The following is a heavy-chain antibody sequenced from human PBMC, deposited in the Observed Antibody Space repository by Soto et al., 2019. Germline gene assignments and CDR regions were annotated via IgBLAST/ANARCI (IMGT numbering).Heavy chain of an antibody. V-gene: IGHV4-59*01. Sequence: QVQLQESGPRLVKPSETLSLTCTVSGGSISSYYWSWIRQPPGKGLEWIGYIYYSGSTSSNPSLKSRVTISVDTSKNQFSLKLSSVTAADTAVYYCARRYGGNFDYWGQGTLVTVSS. CDR2: IYYSGST. CDR3: ARRYGGNFDY. D-gene: IGHD1-26*01. CDR1: GGSISSYY. J-gene: IGHJ4*02.